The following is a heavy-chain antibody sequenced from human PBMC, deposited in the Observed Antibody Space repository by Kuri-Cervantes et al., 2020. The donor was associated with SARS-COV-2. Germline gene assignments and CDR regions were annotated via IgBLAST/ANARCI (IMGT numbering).Heavy chain of an antibody. CDR2: ISGSGSYI. Sequence: GESLKISCTASGFIFSDYYMTWIRQAPGKALEWVSSISGSGSYIYYADSVKGRFTISKESGENSLYLHKNSLRGDDTAVYYCARVAGEGPIYYYYMDVWGKGTTVTVSS. D-gene: IGHD2-21*01. V-gene: IGHV3-11*04. J-gene: IGHJ6*03. CDR3: ARVAGEGPIYYYYMDV. CDR1: GFIFSDYY.